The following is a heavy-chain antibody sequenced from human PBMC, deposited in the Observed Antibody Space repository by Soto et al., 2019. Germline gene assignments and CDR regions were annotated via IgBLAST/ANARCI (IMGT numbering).Heavy chain of an antibody. J-gene: IGHJ4*02. Sequence: ASVKVSCKAAGGTFSRHAISWVRQAPGQGLEWMGGIIPFFGTPNYAQKFQGRVTVTADKSTSTAYMELSSLRSEDTAVYYCARSTPQSGSYLHILDYRGQGTLVTVSS. CDR1: GGTFSRHA. V-gene: IGHV1-69*06. D-gene: IGHD3-10*01. CDR2: IIPFFGTP. CDR3: ARSTPQSGSYLHILDY.